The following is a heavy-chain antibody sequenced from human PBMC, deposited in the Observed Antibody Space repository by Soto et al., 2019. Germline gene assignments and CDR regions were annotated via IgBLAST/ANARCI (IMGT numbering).Heavy chain of an antibody. CDR1: GFTFSSYS. CDR2: ISSSSSTI. Sequence: GGSLRLSCAASGFTFSSYSMNWVRQAPGKGLEWVSYISSSSSTIYYADSVKGRFTISRDNAKNSLYLQMNSLRDEDTAVYYWARDYVLRYFDWSPDPDAFDIWGQGTMVTVSS. J-gene: IGHJ3*02. CDR3: ARDYVLRYFDWSPDPDAFDI. D-gene: IGHD3-9*01. V-gene: IGHV3-48*02.